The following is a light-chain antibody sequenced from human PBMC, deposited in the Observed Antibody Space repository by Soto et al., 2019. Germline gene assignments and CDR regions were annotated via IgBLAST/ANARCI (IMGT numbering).Light chain of an antibody. V-gene: IGLV1-44*01. CDR1: SSNIRSNT. CDR3: AAWDDSLNGVV. CDR2: TNN. Sequence: QLVLTQPPSASGTPGQRVTISCSGSSSNIRSNTVNWYQQLPGTAPKLLIHTNNQRPSGVPDRFSGSKSGTSASLGISGLQSEDEADYFCAAWDDSLNGVVFGGGTKVTVL. J-gene: IGLJ2*01.